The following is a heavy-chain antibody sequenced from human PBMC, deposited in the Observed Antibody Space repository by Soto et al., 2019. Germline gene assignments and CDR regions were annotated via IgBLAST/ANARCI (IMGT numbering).Heavy chain of an antibody. D-gene: IGHD3-9*01. J-gene: IGHJ6*02. CDR1: GGTFSSYA. CDR3: ARAPLGAGYNYYYYGMDV. Sequence: ASVKVSCKASGGTFSSYAIIWVRQAPGQGLEWMGGIIPIFGTANYAQKFQGRVTITADESTSTAYMELSSLRSEDTAVYYCARAPLGAGYNYYYYGMDVWGQGTTVTVS. V-gene: IGHV1-69*13. CDR2: IIPIFGTA.